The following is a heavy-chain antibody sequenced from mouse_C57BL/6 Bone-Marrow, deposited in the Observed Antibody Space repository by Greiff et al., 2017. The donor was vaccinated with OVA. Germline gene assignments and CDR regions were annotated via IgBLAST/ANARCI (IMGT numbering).Heavy chain of an antibody. J-gene: IGHJ4*01. CDR3: ARWKGYGYAMDY. Sequence: QVQLQQPGAELVKPGASVKMSCKASGYTFPSYWLTWVKPRPGQGLEWIGDIYPGSGSTNYNEKFKSKATLTVDTSSSPAYMQLSSLTSEDSAVYYCARWKGYGYAMDYWGQGTSVTVSS. CDR1: GYTFPSYW. V-gene: IGHV1-55*01. CDR2: IYPGSGST. D-gene: IGHD3-2*02.